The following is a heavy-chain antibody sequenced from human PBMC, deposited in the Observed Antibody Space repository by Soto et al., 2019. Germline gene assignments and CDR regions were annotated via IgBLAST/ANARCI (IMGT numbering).Heavy chain of an antibody. CDR3: AGEPKGSPAEGAIEI. CDR1: GGSISSYY. Sequence: SETLSLTCTVSGGSISSYYWSWIRQPPGKGLEWIGYIYYSGSTNYNPSLKSRVTISVDTSKNQFSLKLSSVTAADTAVYSCAGEPKGSPAEGAIEIWRQGKMVTASS. CDR2: IYYSGST. D-gene: IGHD3-10*01. J-gene: IGHJ3*02. V-gene: IGHV4-59*12.